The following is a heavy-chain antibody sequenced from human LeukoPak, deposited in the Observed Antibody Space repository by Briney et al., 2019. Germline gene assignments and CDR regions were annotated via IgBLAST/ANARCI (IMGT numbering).Heavy chain of an antibody. V-gene: IGHV3-30*04. CDR3: AKVAIAYCGGDCSFDY. CDR2: ISYDGSNK. Sequence: GGSLRLSCAASGFTFSSYAMHWVRQAPGKGLEWVAVISYDGSNKYYADSVKGRFTISRDNSKNTLYLQMNSLRAEDTAVYYCAKVAIAYCGGDCSFDYWGQGTLVTVSS. D-gene: IGHD2-21*02. J-gene: IGHJ4*02. CDR1: GFTFSSYA.